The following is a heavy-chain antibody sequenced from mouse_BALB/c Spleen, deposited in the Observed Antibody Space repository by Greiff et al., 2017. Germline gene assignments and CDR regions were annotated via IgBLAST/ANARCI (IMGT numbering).Heavy chain of an antibody. J-gene: IGHJ3*01. D-gene: IGHD2-4*01. V-gene: IGHV5-9-4*01. CDR1: GFTFSSYA. CDR3: AREITKNLAY. CDR2: ISSGGSYT. Sequence: EVKLVESGGGLVKPGGSLKLSCAASGFTFSSYAMSWVRQSPEKRLEWVAEISSGGSYTYYPDTVTGRFTISRDNAKNTLYLEMSSLRSEDTAMYYCAREITKNLAYWGQGTLVTVSA.